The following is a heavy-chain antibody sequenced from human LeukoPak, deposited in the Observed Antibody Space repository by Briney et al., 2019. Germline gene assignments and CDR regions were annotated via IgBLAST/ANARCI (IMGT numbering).Heavy chain of an antibody. CDR3: ARVAYCGGDCYSEPIDY. D-gene: IGHD2-21*02. CDR2: IYYSGST. CDR1: GGSISSGDYY. J-gene: IGHJ4*02. V-gene: IGHV4-30-4*01. Sequence: SQTLSLTCTVSGGSISSGDYYWSWIRQPPGKGLEWIGYIYYSGSTYYNPSLKSRVTISVDTSKNQFSLRLSSVTAADTAVYYCARVAYCGGDCYSEPIDYWGQGTLVTVSS.